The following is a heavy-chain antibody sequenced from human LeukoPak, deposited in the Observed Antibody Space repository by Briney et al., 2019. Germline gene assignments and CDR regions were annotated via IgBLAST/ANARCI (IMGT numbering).Heavy chain of an antibody. CDR1: GGSFSGYY. V-gene: IGHV4-34*01. CDR2: INHSGST. J-gene: IGHJ5*02. D-gene: IGHD2-15*01. Sequence: PSDTLSLTCALYGGSFSGYYWSWIRQPPGKGLEWIWEINHSGSTNYNPSLKSRVTISVDTPKNQFSLKLSSVTAADTAVYYCARGGHCSGGSCYRGFDPWGQGTLVTVSS. CDR3: ARGGHCSGGSCYRGFDP.